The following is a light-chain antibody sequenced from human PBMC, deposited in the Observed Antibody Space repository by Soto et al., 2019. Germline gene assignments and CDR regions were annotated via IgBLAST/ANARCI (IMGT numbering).Light chain of an antibody. J-gene: IGKJ4*01. CDR2: GAS. V-gene: IGKV3-15*01. CDR1: QSVRSN. CDR3: QQYNNWPLT. Sequence: EIVMTQSPATLSVSPGERATLSCRASQSVRSNLAWYQQKPGQAPRLLIYGASTRATGIPARFSGSGSETEFTRTISSLQSEDFAVYYCQQYNNWPLTFRGGTKVEIK.